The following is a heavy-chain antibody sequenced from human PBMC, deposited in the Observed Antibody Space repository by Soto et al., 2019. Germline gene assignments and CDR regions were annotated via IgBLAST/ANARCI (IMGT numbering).Heavy chain of an antibody. CDR3: ARVRSDDSNYYYYYGMDV. D-gene: IGHD4-4*01. V-gene: IGHV1-3*01. J-gene: IGHJ6*02. CDR2: INAGNGNT. Sequence: ASVKVSCKASGYTFTSYAMHWVRQAPGQRLEWMGWINAGNGNTKYSQKFQGRVTITRDTSASTAYMELSSLRSEDTAVFYCARVRSDDSNYYYYYGMDVWGQGTTVTVSS. CDR1: GYTFTSYA.